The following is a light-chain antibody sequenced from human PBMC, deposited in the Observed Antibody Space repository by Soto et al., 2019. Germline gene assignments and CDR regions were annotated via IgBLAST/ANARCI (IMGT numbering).Light chain of an antibody. J-gene: IGKJ4*01. CDR1: QSVSSY. CDR3: QHYDNLPPLT. CDR2: GAS. V-gene: IGKV3-15*01. Sequence: EIVLTQSPATLSLSPGERATLSCRASQSVSSYLAWYQQKPGQAPRLLIYGASTRATGIPARFSGSGSGTEFTLTISSLQPEDFAVYYCQHYDNLPPLTFGGGTKVDIK.